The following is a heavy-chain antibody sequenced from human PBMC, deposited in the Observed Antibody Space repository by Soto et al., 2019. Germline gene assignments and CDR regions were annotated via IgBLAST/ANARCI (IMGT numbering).Heavy chain of an antibody. D-gene: IGHD6-19*01. CDR1: GFTFSSYA. CDR3: AKGTSGWPGSFFDY. V-gene: IGHV3-23*01. CDR2: MSGSGGST. Sequence: EVQLLESGGGLVQPGGSLRLSCAASGFTFSSYAMSWFRQAPGKGLEWVSAMSGSGGSTYYADSVKGRFTISRDNSKNTLYRQMNSRRAEDTAVYDWAKGTSGWPGSFFDYWGQGTLVTVSS. J-gene: IGHJ4*02.